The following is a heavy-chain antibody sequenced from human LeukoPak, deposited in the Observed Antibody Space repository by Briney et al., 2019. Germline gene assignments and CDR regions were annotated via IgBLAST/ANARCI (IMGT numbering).Heavy chain of an antibody. CDR3: AREPLGYCSGGSCYSRFKYDY. Sequence: ASVMVSCKASGYTFTGYYMHWVRQAPGQGLEWMGRINPSSGGTNYAQKFQGRVTMTRDTSISTAYMELSRLRSDDTAVYYCAREPLGYCSGGSCYSRFKYDYWGQGTLVTVSS. CDR2: INPSSGGT. J-gene: IGHJ4*02. V-gene: IGHV1-2*06. CDR1: GYTFTGYY. D-gene: IGHD2-15*01.